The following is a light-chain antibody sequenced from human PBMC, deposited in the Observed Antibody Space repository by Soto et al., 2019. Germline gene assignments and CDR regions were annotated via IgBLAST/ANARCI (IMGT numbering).Light chain of an antibody. Sequence: DIQMTQSPPTLSASVGDRVTITCRASQSISTWLAWYQQKAGKAPKLLIYKASILESGGPSRFSGSGSGTEFTLTISSLQPDDFATYYCQQYNTYWTFGQGTKVEIK. CDR2: KAS. CDR1: QSISTW. CDR3: QQYNTYWT. V-gene: IGKV1-5*03. J-gene: IGKJ1*01.